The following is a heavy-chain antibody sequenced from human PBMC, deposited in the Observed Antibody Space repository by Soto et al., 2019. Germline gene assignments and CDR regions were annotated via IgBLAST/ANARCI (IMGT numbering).Heavy chain of an antibody. CDR2: IYYSGST. CDR3: ARGGGSSWYRDWFDP. Sequence: QVQLQESGPGLVKPSETLSLTCTVSGGSISSYYWSWIRQPPGKGLEWIGYIYYSGSTNYNPSLRSRVTISGDTSKNQFSLKLSSVTAADTAVYYCARGGGSSWYRDWFDPWGQGTLVTVSS. V-gene: IGHV4-59*01. J-gene: IGHJ5*02. D-gene: IGHD6-13*01. CDR1: GGSISSYY.